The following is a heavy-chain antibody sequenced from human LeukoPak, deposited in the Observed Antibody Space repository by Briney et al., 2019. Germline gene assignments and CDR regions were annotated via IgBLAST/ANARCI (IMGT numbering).Heavy chain of an antibody. J-gene: IGHJ4*02. V-gene: IGHV3-30*04. CDR3: AKVPGYCSGGSCYLPSDY. Sequence: GGSLRLSCADSGFTFSSNAMHWVRQAPGKGLEWVAVISYDGSNKYYADSVKGRFTISRDNSKNTLYLQMNSLRAEDTAVYYCAKVPGYCSGGSCYLPSDYWGQGTLVTVSS. CDR1: GFTFSSNA. D-gene: IGHD2-15*01. CDR2: ISYDGSNK.